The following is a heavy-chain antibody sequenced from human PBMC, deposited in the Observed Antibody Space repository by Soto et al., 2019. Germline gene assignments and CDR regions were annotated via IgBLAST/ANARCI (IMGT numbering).Heavy chain of an antibody. Sequence: GGSLRLSCAASGFTFSSYAMSWVRQAPGKGLEWVSAISGSGGSTYYADSVKGRFTISRDNSKNTLYLQMNSLRAEDTAVYYCAKDPIKASAKQPDYWGQGTLVTVS. J-gene: IGHJ4*02. CDR1: GFTFSSYA. CDR3: AKDPIKASAKQPDY. CDR2: ISGSGGST. V-gene: IGHV3-23*01. D-gene: IGHD1-1*01.